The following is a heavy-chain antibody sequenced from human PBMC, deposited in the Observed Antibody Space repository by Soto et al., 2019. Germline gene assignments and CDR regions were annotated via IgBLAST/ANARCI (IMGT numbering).Heavy chain of an antibody. V-gene: IGHV4-38-2*01. CDR3: VVEAGDSSGYYYFDY. J-gene: IGHJ4*02. Sequence: PSETLSLTCAVSGYSISSGYYWGWIRQPPGKGLEWIGSIYHSGSTYYNPSLKSRVTISVDTSKNQFSLKLSSVTAADTAVYYCVVEAGDSSGYYYFDYWGQGTLVTVSS. D-gene: IGHD3-22*01. CDR2: IYHSGST. CDR1: GYSISSGYY.